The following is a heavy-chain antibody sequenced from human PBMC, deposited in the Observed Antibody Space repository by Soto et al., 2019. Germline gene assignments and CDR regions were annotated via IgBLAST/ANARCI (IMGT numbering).Heavy chain of an antibody. CDR3: ARDYRDTHDIVVVPSYYYYYGMDV. CDR2: INPSGGST. Sequence: QVQLVQSGAEVKKPGASVKVSCKASGYTFTSYYMHWVRQAPGQGLEWMGIINPSGGSTSYAQKFQGRVTMSSDTSTSKVYMELSSLRSVDTAVYYCARDYRDTHDIVVVPSYYYYYGMDVWGHGPTVTVSS. CDR1: GYTFTSYY. D-gene: IGHD2-2*01. J-gene: IGHJ6*02. V-gene: IGHV1-46*01.